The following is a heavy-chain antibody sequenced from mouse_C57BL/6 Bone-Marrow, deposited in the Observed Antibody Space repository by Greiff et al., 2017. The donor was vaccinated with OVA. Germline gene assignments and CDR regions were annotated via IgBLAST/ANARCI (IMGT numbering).Heavy chain of an antibody. J-gene: IGHJ1*03. V-gene: IGHV1-69*01. D-gene: IGHD2-4*01. CDR2: IDPSDSYT. CDR1: GYTFTSYW. Sequence: QVQLQQPGAELVMPGASVKLSCKASGYTFTSYWMHWVKQRPGQGLEWIGEIDPSDSYTNYNQKFKGKSTLTVDKSSSTAYMPLSSLTSEDSAVYYGARGDDYDVGWCFEVWGTGTTVTVSS. CDR3: ARGDDYDVGWCFEV.